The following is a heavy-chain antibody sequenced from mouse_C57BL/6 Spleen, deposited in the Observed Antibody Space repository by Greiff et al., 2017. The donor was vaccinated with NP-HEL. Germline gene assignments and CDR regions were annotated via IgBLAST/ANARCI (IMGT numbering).Heavy chain of an antibody. CDR3: ARGTTGVATPADY. CDR1: GYTFTSYW. D-gene: IGHD1-1*01. V-gene: IGHV1-52*01. J-gene: IGHJ2*01. Sequence: VQLQQPGAELVRPGSSVKLSCKASGYTFTSYWMHWVKQRPIQGLEWIGNIDPSDSATHYNQKFKDKATLTVDKSSSTAYMQLSSLTSEDAAVYNCARGTTGVATPADYWGKGTTLTVSS. CDR2: IDPSDSAT.